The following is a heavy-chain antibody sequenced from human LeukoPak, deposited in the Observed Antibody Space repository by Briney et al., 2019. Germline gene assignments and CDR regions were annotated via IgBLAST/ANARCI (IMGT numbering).Heavy chain of an antibody. Sequence: SGTLSLTCAVSGGSNSSSNWWSLVRQPPGKGLEWIGEIYHSGSTNYNPSLKSRVTISVDKSKNQFSLKLSSVTAADTAVYYCARAGYGDYYGEYFQHWGQGTLVTVSS. D-gene: IGHD4-17*01. J-gene: IGHJ1*01. CDR3: ARAGYGDYYGEYFQH. V-gene: IGHV4-4*02. CDR1: GGSNSSSNW. CDR2: IYHSGST.